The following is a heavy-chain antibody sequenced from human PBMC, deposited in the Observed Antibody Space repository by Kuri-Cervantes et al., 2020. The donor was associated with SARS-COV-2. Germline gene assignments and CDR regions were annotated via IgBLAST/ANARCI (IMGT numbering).Heavy chain of an antibody. CDR1: GFTFSSYS. CDR3: ARDSVRYYYDSSGYYPPRDYYYYGMDV. J-gene: IGHJ6*02. V-gene: IGHV3-48*01. D-gene: IGHD3-22*01. Sequence: GGSLRLSCAASGFTFSSYSMNWVRQAPGKGLEWVSYTSSSSSTIYYADSVKGRFTISRDNAKNSLYLQMNSLRAEDTAVYYCARDSVRYYYDSSGYYPPRDYYYYGMDVWGQGTTVTVSS. CDR2: TSSSSSTI.